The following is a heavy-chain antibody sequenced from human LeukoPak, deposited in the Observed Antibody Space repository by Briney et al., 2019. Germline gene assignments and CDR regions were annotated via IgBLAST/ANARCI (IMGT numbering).Heavy chain of an antibody. Sequence: PGGSLRLSCAASGFTFSSYWMSWVRQAPGKGLEWVANIKQDGSEKYYVDSVKGRFTISRDNSKNTLYLQMNSLRAEDTAVYYCAREQKSRDFWSGYYSAPLDYWGQGTLVTVSS. J-gene: IGHJ4*02. D-gene: IGHD3-3*01. CDR3: AREQKSRDFWSGYYSAPLDY. CDR2: IKQDGSEK. V-gene: IGHV3-7*01. CDR1: GFTFSSYW.